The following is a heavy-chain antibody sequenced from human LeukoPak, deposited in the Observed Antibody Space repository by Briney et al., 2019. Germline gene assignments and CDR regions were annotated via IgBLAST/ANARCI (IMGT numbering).Heavy chain of an antibody. CDR2: INPSGGST. CDR3: ARVGVTVTNPWYFDL. D-gene: IGHD4-17*01. V-gene: IGHV1-46*01. Sequence: ASVKVSCKASGYTFTSYYMHWVRQAPGQGLEWMGIINPSGGSTSYAQKFQGRVTMTRDTSTSTVYMELSSLRSEYTAVYYCARVGVTVTNPWYFDLWGRGTLVTVSS. J-gene: IGHJ2*01. CDR1: GYTFTSYY.